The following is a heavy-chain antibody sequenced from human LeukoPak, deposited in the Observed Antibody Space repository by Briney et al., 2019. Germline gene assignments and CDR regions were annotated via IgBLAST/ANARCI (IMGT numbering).Heavy chain of an antibody. D-gene: IGHD6-19*01. J-gene: IGHJ6*02. CDR2: INHSGST. V-gene: IGHV4-34*01. CDR3: ASHSSGWYMSNSYYYYGMDV. CDR1: GGSFSGYY. Sequence: SETLSLTCAVYGGSFSGYYWSWIRQPPGKGLEWIGEINHSGSTNYNPSLKSRVTISVDTSKNQFSLKLSSVTAADTAVYYCASHSSGWYMSNSYYYYGMDVWGQGTTVTVSS.